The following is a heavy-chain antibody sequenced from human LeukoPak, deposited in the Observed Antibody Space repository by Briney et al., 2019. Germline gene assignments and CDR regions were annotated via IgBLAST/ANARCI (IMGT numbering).Heavy chain of an antibody. Sequence: QAGGSLRLSCSASGFTFSSYAMHWVRHAPGKGLEYVSAINSNGGTTYYSDSVKGRFTISRDNSKNTLYLQMSSLRAEDTAVYYCVKMGTYYYDSSGSNYWGQGTLVTVSS. V-gene: IGHV3-64D*09. CDR3: VKMGTYYYDSSGSNY. D-gene: IGHD3-22*01. CDR2: INSNGGTT. J-gene: IGHJ4*02. CDR1: GFTFSSYA.